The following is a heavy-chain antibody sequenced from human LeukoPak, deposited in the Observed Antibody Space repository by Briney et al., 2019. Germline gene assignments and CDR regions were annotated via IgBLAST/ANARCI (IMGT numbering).Heavy chain of an antibody. V-gene: IGHV1-8*03. CDR3: ARNPKRITMVRGVIIFDY. Sequence: ASVKVSCKASGYTFTSYDINWVRQATGQGLEWMGWMNPNSGNTGYAQKFQGRVTITRNTSISTAYMELSSLRSEDTAVYYCARNPKRITMVRGVIIFDYWGQGTLVTVSS. CDR1: GYTFTSYD. J-gene: IGHJ4*02. D-gene: IGHD3-10*01. CDR2: MNPNSGNT.